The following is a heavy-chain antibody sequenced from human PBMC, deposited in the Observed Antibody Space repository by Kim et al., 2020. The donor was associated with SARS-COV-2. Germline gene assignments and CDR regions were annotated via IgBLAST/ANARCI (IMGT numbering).Heavy chain of an antibody. D-gene: IGHD6-13*01. CDR1: GGSFSGYY. J-gene: IGHJ6*02. CDR2: INHSGST. Sequence: SETLSLTCAVYGGSFSGYYWSWIRQPPGKGLEWIGEINHSGSTNYNPSLKSRVTISVDTSKNQFSLKLSSVTAADTAVYYCARGPLIAAAGTTLLYYFYGMDVWGQGTTVTVSS. CDR3: ARGPLIAAAGTTLLYYFYGMDV. V-gene: IGHV4-34*01.